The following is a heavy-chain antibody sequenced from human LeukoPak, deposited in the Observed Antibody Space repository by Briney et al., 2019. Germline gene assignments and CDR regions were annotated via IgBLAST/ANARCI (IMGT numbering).Heavy chain of an antibody. V-gene: IGHV4-34*01. J-gene: IGHJ4*02. CDR2: INHSGST. D-gene: IGHD3-10*01. CDR1: GGSFSGYY. Sequence: SETLSLTCAVYGGSFSGYYWSWIRQPPGKGLEWIGEINHSGSTNYNPSLKSRVTISLDTSKNQFSLKLSSVTAADTAVYYCAREIYGSGSYYYWGQGTLVTVSS. CDR3: AREIYGSGSYYY.